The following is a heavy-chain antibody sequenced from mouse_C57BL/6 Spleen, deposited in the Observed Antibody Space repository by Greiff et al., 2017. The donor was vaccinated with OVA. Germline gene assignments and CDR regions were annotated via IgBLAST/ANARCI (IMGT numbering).Heavy chain of an antibody. Sequence: QVQLKQPGTELVKPGASVKLSCKASGYTFTSYWMHWVKQRPGQGLEWIGNINPSNGGTNYNEKFKSKATLTVDKSSSTSYMQLSSLTSEGSAVYYCARSLYYYGPHYFDYWGQGTTLTVSS. CDR1: GYTFTSYW. J-gene: IGHJ2*01. D-gene: IGHD1-1*01. CDR3: ARSLYYYGPHYFDY. V-gene: IGHV1-53*01. CDR2: INPSNGGT.